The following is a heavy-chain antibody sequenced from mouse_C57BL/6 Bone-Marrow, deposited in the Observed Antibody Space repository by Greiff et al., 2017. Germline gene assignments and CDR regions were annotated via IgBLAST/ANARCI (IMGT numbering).Heavy chain of an antibody. CDR3: TTWGGYDQDWFAY. CDR2: IDPEDGDT. D-gene: IGHD2-2*01. J-gene: IGHJ3*01. V-gene: IGHV14-1*01. CDR1: GFNIKDYY. Sequence: VQLQQSGAELVRPGASVKLSCTASGFNIKDYYMHWVKQRPEQGLGWIGRIDPEDGDTAYAPKFPGKATLTADTSSNTSYLQLSSLTSEDTAVYYCTTWGGYDQDWFAYWGQGTLVTVSA.